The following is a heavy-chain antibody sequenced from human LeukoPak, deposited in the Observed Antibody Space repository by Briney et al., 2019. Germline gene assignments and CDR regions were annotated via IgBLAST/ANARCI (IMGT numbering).Heavy chain of an antibody. J-gene: IGHJ4*02. CDR1: GFTFSSYA. V-gene: IGHV3-23*01. CDR3: TKGVRGPDY. CDR2: TSGSGGST. Sequence: PGGSLRLSCAASGFTFSSYAMSWVRQAPGKGLEWVSATSGSGGSTYYADSVKGRFTISRDNSKNTLYLQMNSLRAEGTAVYYCTKGVRGPDYWGQGTLVTVSS.